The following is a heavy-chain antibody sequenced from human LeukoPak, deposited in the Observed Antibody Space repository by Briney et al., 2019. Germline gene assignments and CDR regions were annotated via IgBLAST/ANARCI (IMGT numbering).Heavy chain of an antibody. Sequence: SETLSLTCAVSGGSISSGDYSWNWIRQPPGKGLEWIGYIAHSGSTYYSPSLKSRVPISVDRSKNQFSLKLSSVTAADTAVYYCARGSGSYYDNSGLDYWGQGTLVTVSS. CDR2: IAHSGST. V-gene: IGHV4-30-2*01. J-gene: IGHJ4*02. CDR1: GGSISSGDYS. D-gene: IGHD3-22*01. CDR3: ARGSGSYYDNSGLDY.